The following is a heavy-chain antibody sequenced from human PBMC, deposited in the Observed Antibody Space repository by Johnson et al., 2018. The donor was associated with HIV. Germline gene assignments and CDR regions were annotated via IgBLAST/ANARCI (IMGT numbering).Heavy chain of an antibody. Sequence: VQLVESGGGLVQPGGSLRLSCAAFGFTVSSNYMSWVRQAPGKGLEWVSVIYSGGSTYYADSVKGRFTISRDNSKNTLYLHMNSLRAEDTAVYYCARGSYYDSSGDAFDIWGQGTMVTVSS. CDR3: ARGSYYDSSGDAFDI. J-gene: IGHJ3*02. CDR1: GFTVSSNY. D-gene: IGHD3-22*01. CDR2: IYSGGST. V-gene: IGHV3-66*01.